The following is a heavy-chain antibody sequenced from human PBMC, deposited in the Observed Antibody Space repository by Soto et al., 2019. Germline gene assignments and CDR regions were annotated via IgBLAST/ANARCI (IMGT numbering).Heavy chain of an antibody. J-gene: IGHJ4*02. Sequence: QVQLVQSGAEVKKPGSSVKVACKASGGIFSNYVLNWVRQAPGQGLEWMGGIIPIFGTGNYAHKFQGRVTITADESTTTASMELRGLRSEDTAVYYGARRYYNSSGYFDYWGQGTLVTVSS. D-gene: IGHD3-22*01. CDR3: ARRYYNSSGYFDY. V-gene: IGHV1-69*01. CDR2: IIPIFGTG. CDR1: GGIFSNYV.